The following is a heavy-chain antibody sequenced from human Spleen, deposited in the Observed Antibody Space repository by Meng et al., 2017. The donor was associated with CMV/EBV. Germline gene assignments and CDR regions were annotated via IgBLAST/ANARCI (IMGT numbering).Heavy chain of an antibody. Sequence: GESLKISCAASVFTFSSYSMNWVRQAPGKGLEWVAVMSFDGSNKYYADSVKGRFTISRDNSKNTLYLQMNSLRAEDTAVYYCARDSSSSQTNYYYYGMDVWGQGTTVTVSS. J-gene: IGHJ6*02. CDR1: VFTFSSYS. V-gene: IGHV3-30*03. CDR2: MSFDGSNK. CDR3: ARDSSSSQTNYYYYGMDV. D-gene: IGHD6-6*01.